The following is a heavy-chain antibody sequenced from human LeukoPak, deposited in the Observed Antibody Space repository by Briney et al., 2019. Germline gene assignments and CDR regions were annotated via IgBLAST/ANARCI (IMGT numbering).Heavy chain of an antibody. CDR2: IIPILGIA. CDR3: ARSAFRGTHFDY. Sequence: SVKVSCKASGGTFSSYAISWVRHAPGQGLEWMGRIIPILGIANYAQKFQGRVTITADKSTSTAYMELSSLRSEDTAVYYCARSAFRGTHFDYWGQGTLVTVSS. V-gene: IGHV1-69*04. CDR1: GGTFSSYA. J-gene: IGHJ4*02. D-gene: IGHD1-26*01.